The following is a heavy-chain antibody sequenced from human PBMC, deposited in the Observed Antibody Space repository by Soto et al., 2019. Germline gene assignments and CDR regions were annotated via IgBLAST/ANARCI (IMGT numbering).Heavy chain of an antibody. CDR2: ITWNSDRV. Sequence: EVQLVESGGGLVQPGRSLRLSCTASGFTFDDYALHWVRQAPGKGLEWVSGITWNSDRVDYADSVKGRFTISRDNARNSLYLQMTSLRAEDTALYFCGKRLSIAAMDYWGQGTLVTVSS. V-gene: IGHV3-9*01. J-gene: IGHJ4*02. D-gene: IGHD6-13*01. CDR1: GFTFDDYA. CDR3: GKRLSIAAMDY.